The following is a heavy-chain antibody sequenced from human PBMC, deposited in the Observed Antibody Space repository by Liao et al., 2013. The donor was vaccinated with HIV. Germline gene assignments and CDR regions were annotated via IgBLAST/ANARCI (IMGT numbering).Heavy chain of an antibody. Sequence: QLHLQESGSGLVKPSQTLSLTCAVSGVSVSSGGYSWSWIRQPPGKGLEWIGYMYHSGSTYYNPSLKSRVTISLDTSKNQFSLKLTSVTAADTAVYYCASSPQAYTYAPDYFDYWGQGTLVTVLL. CDR3: ASSPQAYTYAPDYFDY. J-gene: IGHJ4*02. D-gene: IGHD5-18*01. CDR2: MYHSGST. V-gene: IGHV4-30-2*01. CDR1: GVSVSSGGYS.